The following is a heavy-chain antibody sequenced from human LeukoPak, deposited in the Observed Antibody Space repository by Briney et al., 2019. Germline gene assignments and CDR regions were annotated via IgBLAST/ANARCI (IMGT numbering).Heavy chain of an antibody. V-gene: IGHV4-38-2*02. CDR3: AREKAHYDFFGYDRGGWFDP. CDR1: GYSISSGYF. Sequence: SETLSLTCTVSGYSISSGYFWGWIRQPPGKGLEWIGSFYHSGITYYNPSLKSRVTISVEMSKNQFSLKLSTVTAADTAVYICAREKAHYDFFGYDRGGWFDPWGKGTLVIVSS. CDR2: FYHSGIT. J-gene: IGHJ5*02. D-gene: IGHD3-3*01.